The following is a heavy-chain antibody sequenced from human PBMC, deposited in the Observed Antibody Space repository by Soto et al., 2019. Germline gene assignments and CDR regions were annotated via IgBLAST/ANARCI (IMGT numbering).Heavy chain of an antibody. CDR2: INHSGGT. D-gene: IGHD2-8*02. J-gene: IGHJ4*02. Sequence: SETLSLTCAVYGGYFSGYYWTWIRQPPGTGLEWIGEINHSGGTNYNPSLKSRVIISVDTSKNQFSLKLTSVTAADTAVYYCARDKITGLFDYWGQGTLVTVS. CDR1: GGYFSGYY. CDR3: ARDKITGLFDY. V-gene: IGHV4-34*01.